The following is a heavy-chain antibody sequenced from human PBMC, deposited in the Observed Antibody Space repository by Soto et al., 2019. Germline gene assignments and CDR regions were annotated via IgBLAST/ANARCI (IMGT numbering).Heavy chain of an antibody. Sequence: SETLSLTCTVSGGAISSGGYYWSWIRQHPGKGLEWIGYIYYSGSTYYNPSLKSRVTISVDTSKNQFSLKLSSVTAADTAVYYCARGGYYFYYGMDVWGQGTTVTVSS. J-gene: IGHJ6*02. CDR3: ARGGYYFYYGMDV. CDR2: IYYSGST. V-gene: IGHV4-31*03. CDR1: GGAISSGGYY.